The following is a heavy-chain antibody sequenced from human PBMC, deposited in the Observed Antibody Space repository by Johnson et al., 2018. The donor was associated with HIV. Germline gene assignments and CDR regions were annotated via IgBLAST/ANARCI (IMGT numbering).Heavy chain of an antibody. Sequence: VQLVESGGGVVQPGGSLGLSCETSGFTFSSYDMHWVRQAPGKGLEWVAHISQDGGETDYVDSVKGRFTISRDNAKNSLYLQMNNLRDEDTAVYYCAKNQLLRYDAFDIWGQGTMVTVSS. CDR3: AKNQLLRYDAFDI. CDR2: ISQDGGET. J-gene: IGHJ3*02. D-gene: IGHD3-22*01. CDR1: GFTFSSYD. V-gene: IGHV3-7*01.